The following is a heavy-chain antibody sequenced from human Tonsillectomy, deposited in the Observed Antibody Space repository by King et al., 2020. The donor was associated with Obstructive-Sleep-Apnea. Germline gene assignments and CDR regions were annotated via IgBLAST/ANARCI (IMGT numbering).Heavy chain of an antibody. CDR1: GGSISSGGDY. J-gene: IGHJ3*02. Sequence: QLQESGPGLVKPSQTLSLTCTVSGGSISSGGDYWSWIRQHPGKSLEWIGYIYYSGSTYSNPSLKIRVTISVDTSKNQFSLKLSSVTAADTAVYYCARVTDYGDYPDAFDIWGQGTMVTVSS. D-gene: IGHD4-17*01. CDR2: IYYSGST. V-gene: IGHV4-31*03. CDR3: ARVTDYGDYPDAFDI.